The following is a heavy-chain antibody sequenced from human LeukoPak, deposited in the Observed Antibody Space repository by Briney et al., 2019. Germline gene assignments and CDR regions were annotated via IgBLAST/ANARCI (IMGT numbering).Heavy chain of an antibody. J-gene: IGHJ4*02. CDR3: ARGQAAY. CDR2: MYIGGST. CDR1: GFTVGTNY. Sequence: GGSLRLSCAASGFTVGTNYMNWVRQAPGKGLEWVSLMYIGGSTYYTDSVRGRFTISRDNSKNTLYLQMNNLRVEDTAVYYCARGQAAYWGQGTLVTVSS. V-gene: IGHV3-66*01.